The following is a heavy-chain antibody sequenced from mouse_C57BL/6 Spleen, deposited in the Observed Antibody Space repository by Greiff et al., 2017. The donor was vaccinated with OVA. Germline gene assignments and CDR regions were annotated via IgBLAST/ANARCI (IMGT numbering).Heavy chain of an antibody. CDR1: GFTFSSSA. D-gene: IGHD1-1*01. J-gene: IGHJ2*01. CDR3: ARRFTTVVATYFDY. Sequence: EVQLVESGGGLVKPGGSLKLSCAASGFTFSSSAMSWVRQTPEKRLEWVATISDGGSYTYYPDNVKGRFTISRDNAKNNLYLQMSHLKSEDTAMYYCARRFTTVVATYFDYWGQGTTLTVAS. CDR2: ISDGGSYT. V-gene: IGHV5-4*01.